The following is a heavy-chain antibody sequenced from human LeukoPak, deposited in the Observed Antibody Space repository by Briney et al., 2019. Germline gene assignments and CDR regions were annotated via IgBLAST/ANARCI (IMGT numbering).Heavy chain of an antibody. V-gene: IGHV3-7*01. J-gene: IGHJ4*02. CDR3: ARGLPITMVRGPPTY. CDR2: INQDGSAK. Sequence: PGGSLRLSCAASGFTFSSYWMNWVRQAPGKGLEWVANINQDGSAKYYVDSVKGRFTFSRDNAMNSLFLQMNSLRAEDTAVYYCARGLPITMVRGPPTYWGQGTLVTVSS. D-gene: IGHD3-10*01. CDR1: GFTFSSYW.